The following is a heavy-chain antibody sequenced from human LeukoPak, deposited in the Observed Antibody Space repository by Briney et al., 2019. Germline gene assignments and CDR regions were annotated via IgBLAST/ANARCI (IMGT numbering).Heavy chain of an antibody. CDR1: GFTFSSYS. CDR3: ARGLAAVDAFDI. CDR2: ISSSSSTI. D-gene: IGHD6-25*01. J-gene: IGHJ3*02. V-gene: IGHV3-48*01. Sequence: GGSLRLSCAASGFTFSSYSMNWVRQAPGKGLEWVSYISSSSSTIYYADSVKGRFTISRDNAKNSLYLQMNSLRAEDTAVYYCARGLAAVDAFDIWGQGKMVTVSS.